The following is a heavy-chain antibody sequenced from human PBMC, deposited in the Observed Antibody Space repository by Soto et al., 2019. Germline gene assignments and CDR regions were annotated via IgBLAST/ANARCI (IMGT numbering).Heavy chain of an antibody. CDR2: IYYSGST. V-gene: IGHV4-39*01. CDR3: ARHSPMTTVTDWFDP. Sequence: QLQLQESGPGLVKPSETLSLTCTVSGGSISSSSYYWGWIRQPPGKGLEWIGSIYYSGSTYYNPSLKRRVTISVDPSKNQFSLKLSSVTAADTAVYYCARHSPMTTVTDWFDPWGQGTLVTVSS. J-gene: IGHJ5*02. D-gene: IGHD4-17*01. CDR1: GGSISSSSYY.